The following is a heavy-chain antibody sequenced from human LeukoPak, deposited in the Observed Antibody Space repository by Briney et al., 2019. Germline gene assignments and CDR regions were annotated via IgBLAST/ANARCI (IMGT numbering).Heavy chain of an antibody. V-gene: IGHV4-30-2*01. J-gene: IGHJ5*02. CDR1: GGSISSGGYY. CDR2: IYHSGST. Sequence: SSETLSLTCTVSGGSISSGGYYWSWIRQPPGKGLEWIGYIYHSGSTYYNPSLKSRVTISVDRSKNQFSLKLSSVTAADTAVYYCARGLKRSRITIFGVVGPTSDPWGQGTLVTVSS. CDR3: ARGLKRSRITIFGVVGPTSDP. D-gene: IGHD3-3*01.